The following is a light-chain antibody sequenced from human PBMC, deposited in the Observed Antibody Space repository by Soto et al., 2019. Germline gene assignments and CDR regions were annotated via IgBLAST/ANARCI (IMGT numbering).Light chain of an antibody. CDR2: DVS. CDR1: SSDIGGHNY. CDR3: CSYAGAYTLRA. J-gene: IGLJ3*02. Sequence: QSALTQPHSVSGSPGQSVTISCIGTSSDIGGHNYVTWYQQHPGKAPKLIIFDVSKRPSGVPDRFSGSKSGNTASLTISGLQPEYEADYYCCSYAGAYTLRAFGGGTKLTVL. V-gene: IGLV2-11*01.